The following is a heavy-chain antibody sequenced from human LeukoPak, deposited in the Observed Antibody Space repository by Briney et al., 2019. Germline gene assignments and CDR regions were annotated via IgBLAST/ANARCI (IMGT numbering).Heavy chain of an antibody. D-gene: IGHD1-26*01. CDR3: AKRGTLGDFDY. V-gene: IGHV1-69*04. J-gene: IGHJ4*02. CDR2: ITPVLNVT. CDR1: GGTFSSFA. Sequence: GSSVKVSCKASGGTFSSFAINWVRQAPGQGLERIARITPVLNVTKIALKFQGRVSITADASSNTANMELSSLRSEDTAIYYCAKRGTLGDFDYWGQGTLVTVSS.